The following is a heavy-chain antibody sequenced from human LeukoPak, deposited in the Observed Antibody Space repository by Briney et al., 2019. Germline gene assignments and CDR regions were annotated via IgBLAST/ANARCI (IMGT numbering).Heavy chain of an antibody. CDR2: IRYDGSNK. J-gene: IGHJ3*02. V-gene: IGHV3-30*02. Sequence: GGTLRLSCAASGFTFSSYGMHWVRQAPGKGLEWVAFIRYDGSNKYYADSVKGRFTISRDNSKNTLYLQMNSLRAEDTAVYYCAKAWNYGRNAFDIWGQGTMVTVSS. CDR3: AKAWNYGRNAFDI. CDR1: GFTFSSYG. D-gene: IGHD1-7*01.